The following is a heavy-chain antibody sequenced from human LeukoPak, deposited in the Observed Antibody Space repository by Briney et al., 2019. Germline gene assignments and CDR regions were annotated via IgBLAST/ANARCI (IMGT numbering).Heavy chain of an antibody. J-gene: IGHJ4*02. CDR1: GFTFSNYG. D-gene: IGHD3-22*01. V-gene: IGHV3-30*03. CDR3: ATASGITMIAIPFDY. CDR2: ISYDGSNK. Sequence: PGGSLRLSCAASGFTFSNYGMHWVRQAPGKGLEGVAVISYDGSNKYYADSVKGRFTISRDKSKNTLYLQMNSLRAEDTAVYYCATASGITMIAIPFDYWGQGTLVTVSS.